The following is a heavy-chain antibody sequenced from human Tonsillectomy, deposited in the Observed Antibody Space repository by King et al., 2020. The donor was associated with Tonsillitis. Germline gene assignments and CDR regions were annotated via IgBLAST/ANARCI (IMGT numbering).Heavy chain of an antibody. CDR2: IYYSGST. J-gene: IGHJ5*02. V-gene: IGHV4-59*08. D-gene: IGHD4-17*01. CDR1: GGSISSYF. Sequence: QLQESGPGLVKPSETLSLTCTVSGGSISSYFWSWIRQPPGKGLEWIGYIYYSGSTNYNPSLKSRVTISVDTSKNQFSLKLSSVTAADTAVYYCARQLPTFEVTRPYNWLDPWGQGTLVTVSS. CDR3: ARQLPTFEVTRPYNWLDP.